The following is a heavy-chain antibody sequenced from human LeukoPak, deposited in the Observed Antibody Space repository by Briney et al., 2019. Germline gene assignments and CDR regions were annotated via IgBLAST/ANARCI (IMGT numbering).Heavy chain of an antibody. V-gene: IGHV4-59*08. CDR3: ARQGFTGAWSYWLDY. Sequence: NPSETLSLTCTVSAVSISTYYWSWIRQSPGKGLEWIGYVDYTGSTIYNPSVKSRVTMSVDRSRNQFFLRLKSVTAADTAVYYCARQGFTGAWSYWLDYWGQGILVTVS. CDR1: AVSISTYY. D-gene: IGHD6-19*01. J-gene: IGHJ4*02. CDR2: VDYTGST.